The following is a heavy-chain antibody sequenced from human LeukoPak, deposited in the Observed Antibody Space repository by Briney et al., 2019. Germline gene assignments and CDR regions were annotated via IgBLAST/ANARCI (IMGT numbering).Heavy chain of an antibody. CDR3: ATWGPFDHLIY. CDR2: IKQDGSEK. CDR1: GFTFSSYE. J-gene: IGHJ4*02. D-gene: IGHD3-16*01. Sequence: GGSLRLSCAASGFTFSSYEMNWVRQAPGKGLEWVANIKQDGSEKYYVDSVKGRFTISRDNAKNSLYLQMNSLRAEDTAVYYCATWGPFDHLIYWGQGTLVTVSS. V-gene: IGHV3-7*01.